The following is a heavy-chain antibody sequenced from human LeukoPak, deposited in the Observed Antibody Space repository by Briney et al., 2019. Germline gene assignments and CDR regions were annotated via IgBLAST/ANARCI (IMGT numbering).Heavy chain of an antibody. D-gene: IGHD5-18*01. CDR2: ISSSRLTI. V-gene: IGHV3-48*03. CDR3: ARGLRGNSYGSDY. Sequence: GGSLRLSCAASGFTFSSYEMNWVRQAPGKGLEWVSYISSSRLTIYYADSVKGRFTISRDNAKNTVHLQMNSLRADDTAVYYCARGLRGNSYGSDYWGQGTLVTVSS. CDR1: GFTFSSYE. J-gene: IGHJ4*02.